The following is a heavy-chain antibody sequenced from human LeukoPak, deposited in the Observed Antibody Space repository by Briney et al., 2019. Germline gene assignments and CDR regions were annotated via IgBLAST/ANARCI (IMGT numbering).Heavy chain of an antibody. D-gene: IGHD6-6*01. CDR2: IYYSGST. CDR3: ARGSWQLAEEVY. J-gene: IGHJ4*02. Sequence: SETLSLTCTVSGVSISSSSYYWGWIRQPPGRGLEWIGSIYYSGSTYYNPSLKSRVTISVDTSKNQFSLKLSSVTAADPAVYYCARGSWQLAEEVYWGQGTLVTVSS. V-gene: IGHV4-39*07. CDR1: GVSISSSSYY.